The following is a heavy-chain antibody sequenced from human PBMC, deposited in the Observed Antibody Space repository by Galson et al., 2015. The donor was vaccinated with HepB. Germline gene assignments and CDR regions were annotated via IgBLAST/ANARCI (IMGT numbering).Heavy chain of an antibody. Sequence: SLRLSCAASGFTFSSYGMHWVRQAPGKGLEWGPVLWKDGSNKYYADSVKGRFTISRDNSKNTLYLQMNSLRAEDTAVYYCARDSDIVVVPAAIRNGKFDYWGQGTLVTVSS. CDR1: GFTFSSYG. V-gene: IGHV3-33*01. J-gene: IGHJ4*02. D-gene: IGHD2-2*01. CDR3: ARDSDIVVVPAAIRNGKFDY. CDR2: LWKDGSNK.